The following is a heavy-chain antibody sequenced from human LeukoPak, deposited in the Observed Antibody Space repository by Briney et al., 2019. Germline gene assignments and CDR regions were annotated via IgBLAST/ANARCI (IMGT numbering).Heavy chain of an antibody. J-gene: IGHJ3*02. CDR2: ISGSGGST. CDR3: AKSLLTTASGTGRAFDI. V-gene: IGHV3-23*01. CDR1: GFTFSNYA. Sequence: GGSLRLSCTASGFTFSNYAMSWVRQAPGKGLEWVSAISGSGGSTYHADSVKGRFTISRDNSKNTLYLQMNSLRAEDTAEYYCAKSLLTTASGTGRAFDIWGQGTMVTVSS. D-gene: IGHD1-26*01.